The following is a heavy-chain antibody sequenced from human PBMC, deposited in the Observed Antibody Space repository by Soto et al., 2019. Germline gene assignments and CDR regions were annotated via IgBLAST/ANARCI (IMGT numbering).Heavy chain of an antibody. V-gene: IGHV4-59*01. J-gene: IGHJ6*03. CDR3: ARGNIHYYYYYMAV. CDR1: GGSISSYY. CDR2: IYYSGST. D-gene: IGHD3-10*01. Sequence: SETLSLTCTVSGGSISSYYWSWIRQPPGKGLEWIGYIYYSGSTNYNPSLKSRVTISVDTSKNQFSLELSSVTAADTAAYYCARGNIHYYYYYMAVWGKGTTVTVSS.